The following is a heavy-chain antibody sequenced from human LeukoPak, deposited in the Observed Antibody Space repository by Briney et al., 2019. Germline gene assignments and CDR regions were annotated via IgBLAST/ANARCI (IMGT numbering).Heavy chain of an antibody. CDR3: ARSPPRGCSSTSCYDWRGRFDP. Sequence: ASVKVSCKASGYTFTGYYMHWVRQATGQGLEWMGWMNPNSGNTGYAQKFQGRVTMTRNTSISTAYMELSSLRSEDTAVYYCARSPPRGCSSTSCYDWRGRFDPWGQGTLVTVSS. D-gene: IGHD2-2*01. CDR2: MNPNSGNT. J-gene: IGHJ5*02. CDR1: GYTFTGYY. V-gene: IGHV1-8*02.